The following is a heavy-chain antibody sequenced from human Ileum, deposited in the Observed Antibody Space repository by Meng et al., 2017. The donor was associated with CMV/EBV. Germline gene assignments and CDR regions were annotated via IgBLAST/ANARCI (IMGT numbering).Heavy chain of an antibody. Sequence: YTFTDYYMHWVQQAPGEGLEWMGLVDPEDGETIYAEKFQGRVTITADTSTDTAYMELSSLRSEDTAVYYCATDWSKTAAAGYNWFDPWGQGTLVTVSS. CDR1: YTFTDYY. CDR3: ATDWSKTAAAGYNWFDP. D-gene: IGHD6-13*01. CDR2: VDPEDGET. V-gene: IGHV1-69-2*01. J-gene: IGHJ5*02.